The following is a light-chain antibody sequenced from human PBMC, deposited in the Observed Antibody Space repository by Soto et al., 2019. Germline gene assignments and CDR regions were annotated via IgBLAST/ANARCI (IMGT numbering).Light chain of an antibody. V-gene: IGLV3-21*04. CDR3: QVWDSSSDHVV. J-gene: IGLJ2*01. Sequence: SYELTQPPSVSVAPGKTARITCGGNNIGSKSVHWYQQKPSQAPVLVIYYDSDRPSGIPERFSGSNSGNTATLTISRVEAGEEADYYCQVWDSSSDHVVFGGGTKVTVL. CDR2: YDS. CDR1: NIGSKS.